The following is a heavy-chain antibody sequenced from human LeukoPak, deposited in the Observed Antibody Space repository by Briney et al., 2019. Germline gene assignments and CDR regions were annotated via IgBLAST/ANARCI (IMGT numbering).Heavy chain of an antibody. CDR2: IYYSGST. CDR3: ARLLFIDRRYSYGSHFDY. J-gene: IGHJ4*02. CDR1: GGSISSSSYY. V-gene: IGHV4-39*01. D-gene: IGHD5-18*01. Sequence: SETLSLTCTVSGGSISSSSYYWGWIRQPPGKGLEGIGGIYYSGSTYYNPSLKSRVTISVDTSKNQFSLKLSSVTAADTAVYYCARLLFIDRRYSYGSHFDYWGQGTLVTVSS.